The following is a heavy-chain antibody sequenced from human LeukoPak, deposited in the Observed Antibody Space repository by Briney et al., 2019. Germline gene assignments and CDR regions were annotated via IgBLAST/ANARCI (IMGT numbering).Heavy chain of an antibody. CDR1: VGSINSGSSY. CDR3: AISYRSGRWVYFDY. Sequence: SETLSLTCTASVGSINSGSSYWGWIRQPPGKGLEWIGTIYYSGSTYYNPSLKSRVTMSVDTSKNHFSLKLSSVTAADTAVYYCAISYRSGRWVYFDYWGQGTLVTVSS. CDR2: IYYSGST. V-gene: IGHV4-39*02. J-gene: IGHJ4*02. D-gene: IGHD6-19*01.